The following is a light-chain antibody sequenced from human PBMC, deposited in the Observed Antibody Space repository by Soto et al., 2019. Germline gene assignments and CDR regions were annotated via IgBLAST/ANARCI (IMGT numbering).Light chain of an antibody. CDR3: QQYGNAAPIT. J-gene: IGKJ5*01. V-gene: IGKV3-20*01. CDR1: QSVSGNY. CDR2: GAS. Sequence: ESVLTQCPGTLSLSQGERATLSCRVSQSVSGNYLAWYQQKPGQAPSLLIDGASSRATGVPDRFSGSGSGTDFTLTISTVEPEDFAMHYFQQYGNAAPITFGLGTRLE.